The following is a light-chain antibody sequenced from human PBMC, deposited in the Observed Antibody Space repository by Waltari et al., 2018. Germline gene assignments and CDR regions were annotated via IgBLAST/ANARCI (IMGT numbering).Light chain of an antibody. V-gene: IGLV2-8*01. J-gene: IGLJ3*02. Sequence: QSALPQPPSPSGSPGQSVSISCTGTSRNVGASHYFSCYQHHPGKAPKLIIYEVDKRPSGGPDRFSGSKSGNTASLTVSGLQAEDEANYYCSSYAGTNNLGVFGGGTKLTVL. CDR1: SRNVGASHY. CDR2: EVD. CDR3: SSYAGTNNLGV.